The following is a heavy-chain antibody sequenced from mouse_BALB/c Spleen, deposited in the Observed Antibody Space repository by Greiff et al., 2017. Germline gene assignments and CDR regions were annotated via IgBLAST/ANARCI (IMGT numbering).Heavy chain of an antibody. CDR1: GFTFSSFG. CDR3: AREGLGVYYYAMDY. V-gene: IGHV5-17*02. Sequence: EVNLVESGGGLVQPGGSRKLSCAASGFTFSSFGMHWVRQAPEKGLEWVAYISSGSSTIYYADTVKGRFTISRDNPKNTLFLQMTSLRSEDTAMYYCAREGLGVYYYAMDYWGQGTSVTVSS. J-gene: IGHJ4*01. CDR2: ISSGSSTI. D-gene: IGHD3-1*01.